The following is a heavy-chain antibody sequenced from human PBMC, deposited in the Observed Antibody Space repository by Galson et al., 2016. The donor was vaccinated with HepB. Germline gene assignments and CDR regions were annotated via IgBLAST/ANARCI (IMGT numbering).Heavy chain of an antibody. Sequence: SLRLSCAASGFTFSSYAMSWVRQAPGKGLEWVSVISGRGGNTYYANSVEGRFTISRDKSKSTLYLQMNSLRVDDSAIYYCARGSGSGSSRFRFYFYMDMWGKGTTVTVSS. J-gene: IGHJ6*03. V-gene: IGHV3-23*01. CDR1: GFTFSSYA. CDR3: ARGSGSGSSRFRFYFYMDM. CDR2: ISGRGGNT. D-gene: IGHD3-10*01.